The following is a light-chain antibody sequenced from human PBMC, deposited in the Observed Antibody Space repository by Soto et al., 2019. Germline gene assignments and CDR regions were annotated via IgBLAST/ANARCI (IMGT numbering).Light chain of an antibody. CDR1: QGIRNS. V-gene: IGKV1-27*01. CDR2: AAF. J-gene: IGKJ1*01. CDR3: QQSYNSPQS. Sequence: DIQMTQSPSSLSASVGDRVTITCRASQGIRNSLAWYQQKPGKVPKLLISAAFTLQSGVPSRFSGSGSGTDFTLNISSLQPEDVATYSCQQSYNSPQSFGQGTKVESK.